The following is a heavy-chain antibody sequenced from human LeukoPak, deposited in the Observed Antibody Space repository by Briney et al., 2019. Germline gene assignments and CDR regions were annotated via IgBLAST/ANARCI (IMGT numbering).Heavy chain of an antibody. CDR1: GFTFSDYG. V-gene: IGHV3-33*01. CDR2: VLPDGRSK. J-gene: IGHJ4*02. D-gene: IGHD6-13*01. CDR3: VRDGDSSSWNFDY. Sequence: GGSLRLSCAASGFTFSDYGMHWVRQAPGKGLEWVAFVLPDGRSKYYVDSVKGRFAISRDDSKNTVDLEMSSLRVEDTAVYYCVRDGDSSSWNFDYWGQGSLVTVSS.